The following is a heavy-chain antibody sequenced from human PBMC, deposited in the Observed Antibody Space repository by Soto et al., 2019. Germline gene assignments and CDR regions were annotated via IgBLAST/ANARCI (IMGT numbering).Heavy chain of an antibody. CDR3: ARMLRGSSFDFYHYIDV. V-gene: IGHV1-18*01. Sequence: QVQLVQSGPEVKKPGASVKVSCKASGYTFTSHGVSWVRQAPGQGLEWMGWISASNGDTNYAQKLQGRVTVTTHTSTRTAYMELRSLRPEDTAVYYCARMLRGSSFDFYHYIDVWGKGTTVTVSS. J-gene: IGHJ6*03. CDR1: GYTFTSHG. CDR2: ISASNGDT. D-gene: IGHD3-10*01.